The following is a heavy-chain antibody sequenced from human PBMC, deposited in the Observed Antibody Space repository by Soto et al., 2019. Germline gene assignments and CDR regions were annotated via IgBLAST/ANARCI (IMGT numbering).Heavy chain of an antibody. Sequence: ASVKVSCKASGYTFTSYGISWVRQAPGQGLEWMGWISAYNGNTNYAQKLQGRVTMTTDTSTSTAYMELRSLRSDDTAVYYCARVLEPYYYYYMDVWGKGTTVTVSS. D-gene: IGHD1-1*01. V-gene: IGHV1-18*01. CDR2: ISAYNGNT. CDR3: ARVLEPYYYYYMDV. CDR1: GYTFTSYG. J-gene: IGHJ6*03.